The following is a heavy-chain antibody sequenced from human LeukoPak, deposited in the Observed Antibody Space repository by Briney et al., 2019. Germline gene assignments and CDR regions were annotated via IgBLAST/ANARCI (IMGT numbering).Heavy chain of an antibody. V-gene: IGHV3-48*01. CDR3: ASPFDY. J-gene: IGHJ4*02. Sequence: GGSLSLPCAASGFTFSTYSMNWVRHATGKGLEWISYISSSSSTIYYADSVKGRFTISRDNAKNSLYLQMNSLRAEDTAVYYCASPFDYWGQGSLVSVSS. CDR1: GFTFSTYS. CDR2: ISSSSSTI.